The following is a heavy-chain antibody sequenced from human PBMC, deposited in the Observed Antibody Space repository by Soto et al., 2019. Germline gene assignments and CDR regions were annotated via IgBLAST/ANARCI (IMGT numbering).Heavy chain of an antibody. Sequence: SVNFSFKASGGTFSRYAISWVLQAPGQGLEWMGGIIPIFGTANYAQKFQGRVTITADESTSTAYMELSSLRSEDTAVYYCALRGGTYYFDYWGQGTLVPVSS. CDR3: ALRGGTYYFDY. J-gene: IGHJ4*02. V-gene: IGHV1-69*01. CDR2: IIPIFGTA. D-gene: IGHD3-16*01. CDR1: GGTFSRYA.